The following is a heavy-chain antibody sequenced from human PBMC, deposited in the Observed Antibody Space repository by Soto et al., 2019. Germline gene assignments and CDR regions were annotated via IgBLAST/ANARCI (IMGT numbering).Heavy chain of an antibody. J-gene: IGHJ4*02. V-gene: IGHV3-30*18. CDR3: AKGYDSSGYYHFDY. CDR1: GFTFSSYG. D-gene: IGHD3-22*01. Sequence: QVQLVESGGGMVQPGRSLRLSCAASGFTFSSYGMHWVRQAPGKGLEWVAVISYDGSNKYYADSVKGRFTISRDNSKNTLYLQMNSLRAEDTAVYYCAKGYDSSGYYHFDYWGQGTLVTVSS. CDR2: ISYDGSNK.